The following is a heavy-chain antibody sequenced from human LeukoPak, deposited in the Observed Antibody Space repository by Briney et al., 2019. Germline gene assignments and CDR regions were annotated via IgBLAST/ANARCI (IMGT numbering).Heavy chain of an antibody. Sequence: ASVKVSCNASGGTFSSYAISWVRQAPGQGLEWMGRIIPILGIANYAQKFQGRVTITADKSTSTAYMELSSLRSEDTAVYYCARVAAAGQNWFDPWGQGTLVTVSS. D-gene: IGHD6-13*01. J-gene: IGHJ5*02. CDR1: GGTFSSYA. V-gene: IGHV1-69*04. CDR3: ARVAAAGQNWFDP. CDR2: IIPILGIA.